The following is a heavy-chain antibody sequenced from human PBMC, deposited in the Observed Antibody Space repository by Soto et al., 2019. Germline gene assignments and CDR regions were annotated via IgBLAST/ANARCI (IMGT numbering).Heavy chain of an antibody. CDR3: ARPLIGNTVDL. CDR1: GYTFINYF. Sequence: QAQLLQSGAEMQKPGASVKVSCKASGYTFINYFIHWVRQAPGQGLAWIGIVHPSRGTADYAQKFQGRGTLTTDMATRTVYMDLSSLRSEDTAVYYCARPLIGNTVDLWGQGTTVIVSS. CDR2: VHPSRGTA. J-gene: IGHJ3*01. V-gene: IGHV1-46*01. D-gene: IGHD1-7*01.